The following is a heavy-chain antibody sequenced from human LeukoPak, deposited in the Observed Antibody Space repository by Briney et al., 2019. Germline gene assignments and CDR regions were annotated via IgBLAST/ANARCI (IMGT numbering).Heavy chain of an antibody. CDR2: ISARGTTI. CDR3: AKEERPYYYDSSGPITCFDY. CDR1: GFTFSTYS. Sequence: GGSLRLSCAASGFTFSTYSMNWVRQAPGKGLEWLSYISARGTTIYYADSLKGRLTISRDNAKNALYLQMNSLRAEDTAVYYCAKEERPYYYDSSGPITCFDYWGQGTLVTVSS. J-gene: IGHJ4*02. D-gene: IGHD3-22*01. V-gene: IGHV3-48*01.